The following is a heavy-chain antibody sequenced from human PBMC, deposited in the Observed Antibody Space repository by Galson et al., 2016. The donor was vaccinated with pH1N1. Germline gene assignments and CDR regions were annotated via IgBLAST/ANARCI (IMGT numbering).Heavy chain of an antibody. D-gene: IGHD3-22*01. CDR3: ARSHYYDSSGYYYFDY. Sequence: SLRLSCAASGFTFSSYSMNWVRQAPGKGLEWVSFISSNSIYIYYADSVKGRLTIPKDNAKNSLYLQMKSLRAEDKAVVYCARSHYYDSSGYYYFDYWGQGTLVTVSS. CDR2: ISSNSIYI. CDR1: GFTFSSYS. J-gene: IGHJ4*02. V-gene: IGHV3-21*01.